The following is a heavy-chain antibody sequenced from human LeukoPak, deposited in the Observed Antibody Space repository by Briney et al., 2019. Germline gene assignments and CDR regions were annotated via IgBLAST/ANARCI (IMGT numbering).Heavy chain of an antibody. D-gene: IGHD2-2*01. Sequence: ASVTVSCXVXGYNLIALSIHXVRQAPGKGLEWMGGFDPEDGETIYAQKFQGRFTMTEDTSTDTAYMELSSLTSEDTAVYYCASGFAYQYFDSWGQGTLVTVSS. V-gene: IGHV1-24*01. CDR3: ASGFAYQYFDS. J-gene: IGHJ4*02. CDR2: FDPEDGET. CDR1: GYNLIALS.